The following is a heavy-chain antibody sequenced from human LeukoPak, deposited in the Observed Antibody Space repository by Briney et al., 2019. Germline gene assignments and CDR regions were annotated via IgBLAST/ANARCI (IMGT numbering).Heavy chain of an antibody. CDR1: GFTFSSYG. D-gene: IGHD2-15*01. CDR3: ASASYCKGGSCYSVH. J-gene: IGHJ4*02. Sequence: TGGSLRLSCAASGFTFSSYGMHWVRQAPGKGLEWVAVIWYDGSNKYYADSVKGRFTISRDNSKNTLYLQMNSLRAEDTAVYYCASASYCKGGSCYSVHWGQGTLVTVSS. CDR2: IWYDGSNK. V-gene: IGHV3-33*01.